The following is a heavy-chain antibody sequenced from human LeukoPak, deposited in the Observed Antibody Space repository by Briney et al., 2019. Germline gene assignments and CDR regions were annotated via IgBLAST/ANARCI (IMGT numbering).Heavy chain of an antibody. Sequence: GGSLRLSCAASGFTFSSYGMHWVRQAPGKGLEWVAVISYDGSNKYYADSVKGRFTISRDNSKNTLYLQMNSLRAEDTAVYYRAKDEEYYYDSSGYGYAFDIWGQGTMVTVSS. V-gene: IGHV3-30*18. CDR1: GFTFSSYG. J-gene: IGHJ3*02. D-gene: IGHD3-22*01. CDR2: ISYDGSNK. CDR3: AKDEEYYYDSSGYGYAFDI.